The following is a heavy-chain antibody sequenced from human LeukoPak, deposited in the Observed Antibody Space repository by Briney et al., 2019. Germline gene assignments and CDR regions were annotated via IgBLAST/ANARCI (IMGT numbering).Heavy chain of an antibody. Sequence: GGSLRLSCAASGFTFSSYAMHWVRQAPGKGLEWVANINQDGTESYYADSVKGRFTISRDNAKNSLYLQMTSLRAEDTAVYHCGKRMDVWGQGTTVIVSS. V-gene: IGHV3-7*03. CDR2: INQDGTES. J-gene: IGHJ6*02. CDR3: GKRMDV. CDR1: GFTFSSYA. D-gene: IGHD5-24*01.